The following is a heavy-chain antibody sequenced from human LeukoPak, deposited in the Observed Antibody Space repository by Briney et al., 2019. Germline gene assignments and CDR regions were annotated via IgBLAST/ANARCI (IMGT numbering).Heavy chain of an antibody. V-gene: IGHV3-7*03. Sequence: GGSLRLSCAASGCTFSSYWMSWVRQAPGKGLEWVANIKQDGSEKYYVDSVKGRFTISRDNAKNSLYLQMNSLRAEDTAVYYCARYSGSYEVNYYYYYGMDVWGQGTTVTVSS. J-gene: IGHJ6*02. CDR3: ARYSGSYEVNYYYYYGMDV. D-gene: IGHD1-26*01. CDR2: IKQDGSEK. CDR1: GCTFSSYW.